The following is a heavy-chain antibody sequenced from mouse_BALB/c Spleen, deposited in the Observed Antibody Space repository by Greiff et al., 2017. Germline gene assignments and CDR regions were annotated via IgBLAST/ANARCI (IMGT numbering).Heavy chain of an antibody. CDR3: ARVDYGSSAWFAY. CDR1: GFTFSSYA. V-gene: IGHV5-9-4*01. Sequence: LMESGGGLVKPGGSLKLSCAASGFTFSSYAMSWVRQSPEKRLEWVAEISSGGSYTYYPDTVTGRFTISRDNAKNTLYLEMSSLRSEDTAMYYCARVDYGSSAWFAYWGQGTLVTVSA. CDR2: ISSGGSYT. J-gene: IGHJ3*01. D-gene: IGHD1-1*01.